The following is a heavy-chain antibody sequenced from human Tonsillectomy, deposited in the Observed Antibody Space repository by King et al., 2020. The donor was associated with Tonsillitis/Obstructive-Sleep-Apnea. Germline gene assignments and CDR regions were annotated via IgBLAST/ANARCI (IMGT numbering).Heavy chain of an antibody. CDR3: AKEDNDYVWGTYKNYYGMDV. D-gene: IGHD3-16*01. CDR2: ISASGGST. CDR1: GFTFSSYA. J-gene: IGHJ6*02. Sequence: EVQLVESGGGLVQPGGSLRLSCAASGFTFSSYAMSWVRQAPGKGLEWVSAISASGGSTYYADSVKGRFTISRDNSKNTVYLQMNSLRAEDTAVYYCAKEDNDYVWGTYKNYYGMDVWGQGTTVTVSS. V-gene: IGHV3-23*04.